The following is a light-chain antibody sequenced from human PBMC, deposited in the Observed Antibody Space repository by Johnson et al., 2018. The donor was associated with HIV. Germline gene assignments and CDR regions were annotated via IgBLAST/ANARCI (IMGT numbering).Light chain of an antibody. CDR3: GTWDSSLGAL. J-gene: IGLJ1*01. Sequence: QSVLTQPPSVSAAPGQKVTISCSGSSSNIGNNYVSWYQQLPGTAPKLLIYENNKRPSGIPDRFSGSKSGTSATLGITGLQTGDEADYYCGTWDSSLGALFGTGTKGPVL. CDR2: ENN. V-gene: IGLV1-51*02. CDR1: SSNIGNNY.